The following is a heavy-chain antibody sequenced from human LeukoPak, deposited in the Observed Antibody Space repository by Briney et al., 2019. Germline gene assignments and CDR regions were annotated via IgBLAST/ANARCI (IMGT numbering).Heavy chain of an antibody. CDR3: AKDNRVAQWLAWGHYHYYYMDV. CDR2: IRYDGSNK. V-gene: IGHV3-30*02. CDR1: GFTFSSYG. J-gene: IGHJ6*03. Sequence: GGSLRLSCAASGFTFSSYGMHWVRQAPGKGLEWVAFIRYDGSNKYYADSVKGRFTISRDNSKNTLYLQMNSLRAEDTAVYYCAKDNRVAQWLAWGHYHYYYMDVWGKGTTATISS. D-gene: IGHD6-19*01.